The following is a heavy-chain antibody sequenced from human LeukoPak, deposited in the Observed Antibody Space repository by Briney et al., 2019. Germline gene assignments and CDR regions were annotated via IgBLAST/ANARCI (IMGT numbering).Heavy chain of an antibody. D-gene: IGHD6-13*01. J-gene: IGHJ3*02. V-gene: IGHV1-2*02. CDR1: EYTFTGYY. CDR3: AREPYSSSWYGGRAFDI. CDR2: INPNSGGT. Sequence: ASVKVSRKASEYTFTGYYMHWVRQAPGQGLEWMGWINPNSGGTNYAQKFQGRVTMTRDTSISTAYMELSRLRSDDTAVYYCAREPYSSSWYGGRAFDIWGQGTMVTVSS.